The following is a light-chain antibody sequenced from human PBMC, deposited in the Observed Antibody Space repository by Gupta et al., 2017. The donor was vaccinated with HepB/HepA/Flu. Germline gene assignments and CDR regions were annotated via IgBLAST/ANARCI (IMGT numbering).Light chain of an antibody. CDR1: QSVSSSY. J-gene: IGKJ2*01. V-gene: IGKV3-20*01. CDR3: QQYGSSPRT. CDR2: GAS. Sequence: EIVLTQSPGILSLSPGERATLSCSASQSVSSSYLAWYQQKPGQAPRLLIYGASSRATGIPDRFSGSGSGTDFTLTISRLEPEDFAVYYCQQYGSSPRTFGQGTKVEIK.